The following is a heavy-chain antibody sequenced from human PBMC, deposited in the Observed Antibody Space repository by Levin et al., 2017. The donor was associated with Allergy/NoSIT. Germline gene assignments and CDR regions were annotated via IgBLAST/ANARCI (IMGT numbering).Heavy chain of an antibody. J-gene: IGHJ5*02. CDR1: GYNFITYV. D-gene: IGHD1-26*01. Sequence: PGESLKISCTASGYNFITYVVHWVRQAPGQSLEWMGWIDAGNGNTKYSQRFQGRVTITRDASASTAYMELSSLRSEDTAVFYCARGGRPGRDEWDLLPFDPWGQGTLVTVSS. CDR3: ARGGRPGRDEWDLLPFDP. V-gene: IGHV1-3*01. CDR2: IDAGNGNT.